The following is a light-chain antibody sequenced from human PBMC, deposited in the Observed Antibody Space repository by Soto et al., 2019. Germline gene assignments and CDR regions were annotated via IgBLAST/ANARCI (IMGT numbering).Light chain of an antibody. Sequence: DLQMTQSPSTLSASIGDRVTVTCRASQSISTWLAWYQQKPGKAPILLIYKAPSFESGVPSRFSGSRSGTEFTLTISSLQADGLATYYCQQYYSFSTFGQGTRVEIK. CDR1: QSISTW. CDR3: QQYYSFST. CDR2: KAP. V-gene: IGKV1-5*03. J-gene: IGKJ1*01.